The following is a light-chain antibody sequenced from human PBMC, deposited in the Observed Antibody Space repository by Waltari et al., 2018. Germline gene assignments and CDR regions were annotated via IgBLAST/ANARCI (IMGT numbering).Light chain of an antibody. V-gene: IGLV2-23*02. J-gene: IGLJ1*01. CDR2: EFS. CDR3: CSYAGSSTLV. CDR1: SVDVGSYNF. Sequence: HSALPQPASVSGSPGQPITISCTGTSVDVGSYNFASWYQQYPGKAPKLMIYEFSKRPSGVSNRFSGSKSGNTASLTISGLQAEDDADYYCCSYAGSSTLVFGAGTKVTVL.